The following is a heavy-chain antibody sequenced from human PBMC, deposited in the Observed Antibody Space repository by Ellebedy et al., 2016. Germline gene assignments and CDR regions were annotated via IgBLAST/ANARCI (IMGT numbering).Heavy chain of an antibody. J-gene: IGHJ5*02. V-gene: IGHV4-4*07. CDR2: IYTSGST. Sequence: SETLSLTXTVSGGSISSYYWSWIRQPAGKGLEWIGRIYTSGSTNYNPSLKSRVTMSVDTSKNQFSLKLSSVTAADTAVYYCARGDLGVVGLVGWFNPWGQGTLVTVSS. CDR1: GGSISSYY. CDR3: ARGDLGVVGLVGWFNP. D-gene: IGHD3-3*01.